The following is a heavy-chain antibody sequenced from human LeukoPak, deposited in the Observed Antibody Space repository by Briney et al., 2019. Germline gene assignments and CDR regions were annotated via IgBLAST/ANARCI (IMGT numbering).Heavy chain of an antibody. CDR1: GGSISSGSYY. CDR2: IYTSGRT. D-gene: IGHD3-9*01. V-gene: IGHV4-61*02. CDR3: AREYDILTGYYNGPLLDFNYFDY. Sequence: PSQTLSLTCTVSGGSISSGSYYWSWIRQPAGKGLEWIGRIYTSGRTNYNPSLKSRVTISVDTSKNQFSLKLSSVTAADTAVYYCAREYDILTGYYNGPLLDFNYFDYWGQGTLVTVSS. J-gene: IGHJ4*02.